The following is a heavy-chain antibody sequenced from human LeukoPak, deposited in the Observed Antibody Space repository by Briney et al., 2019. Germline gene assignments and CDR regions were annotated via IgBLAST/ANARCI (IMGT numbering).Heavy chain of an antibody. CDR3: VAGTAMVMDWFDP. CDR1: GGSISSSGYY. V-gene: IGHV4-39*01. D-gene: IGHD5-18*01. CDR2: IYYSGST. J-gene: IGHJ5*02. Sequence: SETLSLTCTVSGGSISSSGYYWGWIRQPPGKGLEWIGSIYYSGSTYYNPSLKSRVTISVDTSKNQFSLKLSSVTAADTAVYYCVAGTAMVMDWFDPWGQGTLVTVSS.